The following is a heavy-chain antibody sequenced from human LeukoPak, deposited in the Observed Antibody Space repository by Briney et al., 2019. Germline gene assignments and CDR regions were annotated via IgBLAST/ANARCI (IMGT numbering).Heavy chain of an antibody. V-gene: IGHV4-30-2*01. J-gene: IGHJ5*02. CDR3: ARVARYSSSWYWFDP. Sequence: SETLSLTCAVSGGSITSGGYSWSWIRQPPGKGLEWIGYIYHSGSTYYNPSLKSRVTISVDRSKNQFSLKLSSVTAADTAVYYCARVARYSSSWYWFDPWGQGILVTVSS. D-gene: IGHD6-13*01. CDR1: GGSITSGGYS. CDR2: IYHSGST.